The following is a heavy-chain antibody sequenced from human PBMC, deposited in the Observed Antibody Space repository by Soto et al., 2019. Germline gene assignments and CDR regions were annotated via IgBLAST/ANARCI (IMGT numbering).Heavy chain of an antibody. V-gene: IGHV3-23*01. Sequence: EVQLLESGGGLVQPGGSLRLSCAASGFTFRNFALTWVAQAPGKGLEWVSVITGSGGGTYFVDSVKGRFTISRDNSKNTVYLQMNSLRAEDTAVYYCAKRPLTAAGFDYWGQGTLVTVSS. D-gene: IGHD6-13*01. CDR3: AKRPLTAAGFDY. CDR2: ITGSGGGT. J-gene: IGHJ4*02. CDR1: GFTFRNFA.